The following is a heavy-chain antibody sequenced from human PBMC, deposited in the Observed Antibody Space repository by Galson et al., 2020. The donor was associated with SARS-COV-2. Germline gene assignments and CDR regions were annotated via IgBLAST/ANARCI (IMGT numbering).Heavy chain of an antibody. J-gene: IGHJ5*02. CDR3: ARDRKGVAGEHDDWFDP. V-gene: IGHV3-48*04. Sequence: GGSLRLSCAASGFTFSDYSMNWVRQAPGEGLEWVSYISSSSSTIYYADSVNGRFTISRDNAKNSLYLQMNSLRAEDTAVYFCARDRKGVAGEHDDWFDPWGQGTLVTVSS. CDR1: GFTFSDYS. D-gene: IGHD6-19*01. CDR2: ISSSSSTI.